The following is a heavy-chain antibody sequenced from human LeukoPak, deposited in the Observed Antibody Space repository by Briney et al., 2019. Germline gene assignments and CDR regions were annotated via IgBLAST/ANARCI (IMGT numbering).Heavy chain of an antibody. CDR2: INPNSGGT. V-gene: IGHV1-2*02. D-gene: IGHD1-14*01. CDR3: ARDPEGGHFDY. Sequence: ASVKVSCKASGYTFTGYYMHWVRQAPGQGLEWMGWINPNSGGTNYAQKFQGRVTMTRDTSMSAAYMEISRLTYDDTAVYYCARDPEGGHFDYWGQGTLVTVSS. J-gene: IGHJ4*02. CDR1: GYTFTGYY.